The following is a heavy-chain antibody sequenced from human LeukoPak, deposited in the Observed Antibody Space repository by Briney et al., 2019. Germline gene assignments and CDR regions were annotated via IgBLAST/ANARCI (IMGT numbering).Heavy chain of an antibody. CDR3: ARGSQYQLLYQFDWFDP. Sequence: ASVKVSCKASGYTFTSYYMHWARQAPGQGLEWMGIINPSGGSTSYAQKFQGRVTMTRDMSTSTVYMELSSLRSEDTAVYYCARGSQYQLLYQFDWFDPWGQGTLVTVSS. CDR2: INPSGGST. J-gene: IGHJ5*02. D-gene: IGHD2-2*02. CDR1: GYTFTSYY. V-gene: IGHV1-46*01.